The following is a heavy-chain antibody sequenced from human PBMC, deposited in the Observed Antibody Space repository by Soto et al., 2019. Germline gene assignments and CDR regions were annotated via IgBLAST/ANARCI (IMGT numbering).Heavy chain of an antibody. CDR3: AKDPLRGIAAADPFDY. CDR1: GFTFSSYA. Sequence: GGSLRLSCAASGFTFSSYAMSWVRQAPGKGLEWVSAISGSGGSTYYADSVKGRFTISRDNSKNTLYLQMNSLRAEDTAVYYCAKDPLRGIAAADPFDYWGQGTLVTVSS. CDR2: ISGSGGST. V-gene: IGHV3-23*01. J-gene: IGHJ4*02. D-gene: IGHD6-13*01.